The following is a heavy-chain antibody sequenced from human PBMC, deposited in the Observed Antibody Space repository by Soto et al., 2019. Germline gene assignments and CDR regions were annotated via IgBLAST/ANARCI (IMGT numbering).Heavy chain of an antibody. Sequence: QVQLQQWGAGLLKPSETLSLTCAVYGGSFSGYYWSWIRQPPGKGLEWIGEINHSGSTNYNPSLKSRVTISVDTSKNQFSLELSSVTAADTAVYYCARSHWGGANCDYCGQGTLVTVSS. D-gene: IGHD7-27*01. J-gene: IGHJ4*02. V-gene: IGHV4-34*01. CDR1: GGSFSGYY. CDR3: ARSHWGGANCDY. CDR2: INHSGST.